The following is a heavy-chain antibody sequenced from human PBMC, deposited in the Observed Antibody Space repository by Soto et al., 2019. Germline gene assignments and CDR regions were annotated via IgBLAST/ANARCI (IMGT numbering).Heavy chain of an antibody. CDR2: IYYSGTT. J-gene: IGHJ3*02. Sequence: SDTLSLTCPFPGCSINSSSFYWGWIRQPPGKGLEWIGGIYYSGTTYYNPSLKSRVTISVDTSKNQFSLKLSSVTAADTAVYYCARHRVVSYYFDTRGKTAFDIWGHGTMVT. V-gene: IGHV4-39*01. D-gene: IGHD3-22*01. CDR1: GCSINSSSFY. CDR3: ARHRVVSYYFDTRGKTAFDI.